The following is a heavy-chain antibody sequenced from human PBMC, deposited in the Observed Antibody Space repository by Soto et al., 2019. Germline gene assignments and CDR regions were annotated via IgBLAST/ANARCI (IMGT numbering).Heavy chain of an antibody. CDR1: GYSFTTYW. V-gene: IGHV5-51*01. CDR3: ARSRRGAYSSGWSSPSGDYNYGIDV. Sequence: EVQLVQSGAEMKKPGESLKISCKASGYSFTTYWIGWVRQMPGKGLEWMGIIYPGDSDTKYSPSLQGQVTISADTSISTADLQWTILKAADTAMYYCARSRRGAYSSGWSSPSGDYNYGIDVWGQGTKVTV. J-gene: IGHJ6*02. D-gene: IGHD6-19*01. CDR2: IYPGDSDT.